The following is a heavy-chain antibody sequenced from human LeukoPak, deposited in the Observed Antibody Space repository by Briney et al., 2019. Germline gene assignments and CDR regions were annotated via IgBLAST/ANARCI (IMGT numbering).Heavy chain of an antibody. Sequence: GGSLRLSCAASGFTFNIYGMHWVRQAPGKGLEWLAFIRYDGSKKHYADSVKGRFTISRDNAKNSLYLQMNSLRAEDTALYYCAKDMGYCSGGSCYPTYGMDVWGQGTTVTVSS. V-gene: IGHV3-30*02. CDR3: AKDMGYCSGGSCYPTYGMDV. CDR1: GFTFNIYG. CDR2: IRYDGSKK. D-gene: IGHD2-15*01. J-gene: IGHJ6*02.